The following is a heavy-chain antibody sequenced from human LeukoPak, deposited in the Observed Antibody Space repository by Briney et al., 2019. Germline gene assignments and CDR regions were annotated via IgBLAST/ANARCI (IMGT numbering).Heavy chain of an antibody. J-gene: IGHJ6*04. CDR3: ARDKRSSWSQLDYYYYGMDV. Sequence: SVKVSCKASGGTFSSYAISWGRQAPGQGLEWMGGIIPIFGTANYAQKFQGRVTITADESTSTAYMEVSSMRSEDTAVYYCARDKRSSWSQLDYYYYGMDVWGKGTTVTVSS. D-gene: IGHD6-13*01. CDR2: IIPIFGTA. CDR1: GGTFSSYA. V-gene: IGHV1-69*13.